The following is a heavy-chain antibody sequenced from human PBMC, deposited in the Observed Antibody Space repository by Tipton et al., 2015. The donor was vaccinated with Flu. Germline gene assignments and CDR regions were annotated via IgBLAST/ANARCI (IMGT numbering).Heavy chain of an antibody. Sequence: QLVQSGAEVKKPGESLKISCKGSGYSFTDYWIGWVRQMPGKGLEWMGIIYPGDSDTRYSPSFQGQVTISADKSISTAYLQWSSLKASDTAVYYCVRQPTMAAAGAYFDYWGQGILVTVSS. D-gene: IGHD6-13*01. CDR1: GYSFTDYW. CDR2: IYPGDSDT. J-gene: IGHJ4*02. V-gene: IGHV5-51*01. CDR3: VRQPTMAAAGAYFDY.